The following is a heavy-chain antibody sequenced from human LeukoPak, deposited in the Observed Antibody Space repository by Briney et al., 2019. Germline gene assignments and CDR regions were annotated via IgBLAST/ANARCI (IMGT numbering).Heavy chain of an antibody. CDR3: ARRGSSGSPEVL. V-gene: IGHV4-59*08. CDR2: IFYSGTTNPT. Sequence: PSETLSLTCTVSGGSISGFYSTWIRQPPGKGLEWIGYIFYSGTTNPTNYNPSLQSRVTISVDTSKNQFFLKLNSVTAADTGVYYCARRGSSGSPEVLRGQGTLVTVSS. D-gene: IGHD6-19*01. J-gene: IGHJ4*02. CDR1: GGSISGFY.